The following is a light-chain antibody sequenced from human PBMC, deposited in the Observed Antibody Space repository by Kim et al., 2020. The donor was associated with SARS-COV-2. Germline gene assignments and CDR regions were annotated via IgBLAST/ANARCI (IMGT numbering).Light chain of an antibody. Sequence: DIQMTQSPPSLSASVGDRVTITCLASQGISNFLAWYQQKPGKMPNLLIYAASTLQSGVPSRFSGSGSETDFTLTISSLQPEDVATYYCQKYNSAPLTFGGGTQVDIK. V-gene: IGKV1-27*01. CDR1: QGISNF. CDR2: AAS. J-gene: IGKJ4*01. CDR3: QKYNSAPLT.